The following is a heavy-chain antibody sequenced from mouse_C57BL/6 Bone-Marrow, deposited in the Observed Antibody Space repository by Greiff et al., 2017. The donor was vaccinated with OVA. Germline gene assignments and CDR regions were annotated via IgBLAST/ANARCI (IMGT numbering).Heavy chain of an antibody. CDR1: GYTFSSYW. D-gene: IGHD2-4*01. V-gene: IGHV1-7*01. CDR3: ARWTLLYYDYDDWYFDV. J-gene: IGHJ1*03. CDR2: INPSSGYT. Sequence: QVQLKESGAELAKPGASVKLSCKASGYTFSSYWMHWVKQRPGQGLEWIGYINPSSGYTKYNQKFKDKATLTADKSSSTAYMQLSSLTYEDSAVYYCARWTLLYYDYDDWYFDVWGTGTTVTVSS.